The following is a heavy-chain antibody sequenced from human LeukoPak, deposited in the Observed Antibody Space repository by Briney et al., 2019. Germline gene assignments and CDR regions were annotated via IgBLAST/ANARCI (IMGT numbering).Heavy chain of an antibody. Sequence: ASVKVSCKASGYTFSSYYMSWVRQAPGQGLEWVGIINPSGGSTTYAQQFQGRVTVTRDTSTSTVYMELSTLRSEDTAVYFCASHRQPLPQNYYDSSGYPYFFDYWGQGTLVTVSS. CDR3: ASHRQPLPQNYYDSSGYPYFFDY. D-gene: IGHD3-22*01. V-gene: IGHV1-46*01. CDR2: INPSGGST. CDR1: GYTFSSYY. J-gene: IGHJ4*02.